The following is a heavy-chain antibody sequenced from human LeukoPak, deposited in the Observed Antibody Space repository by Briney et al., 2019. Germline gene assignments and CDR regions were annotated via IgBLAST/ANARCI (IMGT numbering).Heavy chain of an antibody. CDR1: GFTFSSYN. Sequence: GGSLRLSCAASGFTFSSYNMKWVRQAPGKGLEWVSSISTSSSYIYYADSVKGRFTISRDNAKNSLYLQMNSLRADDTAVYYCARDRDWNSGFDYWGQGTLVTVSS. CDR2: ISTSSSYI. V-gene: IGHV3-21*01. J-gene: IGHJ4*02. CDR3: ARDRDWNSGFDY. D-gene: IGHD1-7*01.